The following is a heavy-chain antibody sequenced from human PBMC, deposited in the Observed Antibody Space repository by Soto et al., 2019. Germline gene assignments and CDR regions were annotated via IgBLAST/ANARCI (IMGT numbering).Heavy chain of an antibody. CDR2: IYPGDSET. CDR3: ARHRRAIVATTDPLDI. J-gene: IGHJ3*02. D-gene: IGHD1-26*01. V-gene: IGHV5-51*01. Sequence: GESLKISCQVSGNDFGMDWIAWVRQTPGRGLEWVGFIYPGDSETRYSPSFEGHVTISADRSSKTAYLQWRGLKASDTATYYCARHRRAIVATTDPLDIWGQGAKVTVSS. CDR1: GNDFGMDW.